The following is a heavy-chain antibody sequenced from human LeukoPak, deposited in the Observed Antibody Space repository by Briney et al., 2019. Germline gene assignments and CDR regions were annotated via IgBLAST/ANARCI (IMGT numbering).Heavy chain of an antibody. CDR1: GFTFSSYG. D-gene: IGHD6-19*01. Sequence: PGRSLRLSCAASGFTFSSYGMHWVRQAPGKGLEWVAVIWYDGSNKYYADSVKGRFTISRDNSKNTLYLQMNSLRAEDTAVYYCARDFSRTRSSGWYHYGMDVWGQGTTVTVSS. V-gene: IGHV3-33*01. CDR2: IWYDGSNK. J-gene: IGHJ6*02. CDR3: ARDFSRTRSSGWYHYGMDV.